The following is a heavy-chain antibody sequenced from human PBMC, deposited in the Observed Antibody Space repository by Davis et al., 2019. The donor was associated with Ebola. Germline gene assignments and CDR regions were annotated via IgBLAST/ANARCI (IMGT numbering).Heavy chain of an antibody. V-gene: IGHV1-24*01. CDR1: GYTLTELS. D-gene: IGHD1-26*01. Sequence: AASVKVSCKVSGYTLTELSMHWVRQAPGKGLEWMGGFDPEDGETIYAQKFQGRVTMTEDTSTDTAYMELSSLRSEDTAVYFCARTSIVGTTTTASDIWGQGTLVTVS. CDR3: ARTSIVGTTTTASDI. J-gene: IGHJ3*02. CDR2: FDPEDGET.